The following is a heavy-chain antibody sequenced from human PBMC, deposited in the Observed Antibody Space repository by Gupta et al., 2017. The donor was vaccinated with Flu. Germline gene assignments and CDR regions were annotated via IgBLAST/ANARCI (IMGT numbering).Heavy chain of an antibody. J-gene: IGHJ4*02. CDR3: VRDRRGSESYQYFDY. CDR2: IWYDGSNQ. V-gene: IGHV3-33*01. CDR1: GFTFRSHG. D-gene: IGHD3-16*02. Sequence: QVQLVESGGGVVQSGRSLRLSCAASGFTFRSHGMHWVRQAPGKGLEWVAVIWYDGSNQRYADSVQGRFTISRDNSRNTLSLQMNSLRAEDTAVYFCVRDRRGSESYQYFDYWGQGALVIVAS.